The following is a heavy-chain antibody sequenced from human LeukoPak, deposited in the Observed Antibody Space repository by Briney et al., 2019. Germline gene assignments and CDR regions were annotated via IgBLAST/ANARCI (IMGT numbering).Heavy chain of an antibody. J-gene: IGHJ4*02. CDR2: IYYSGTT. D-gene: IGHD1-26*01. CDR3: ARERSGSYSGFDY. CDR1: GGSISSSSYY. Sequence: SETLSLTCTVSGGSISSSSYYWAWIRQPPGKGLEWIGSIYYSGTTYYNPSLKSRVTISVDTSKNQFSLKLSSVTAADTAVYYCARERSGSYSGFDYWGQGTLVTVSS. V-gene: IGHV4-39*02.